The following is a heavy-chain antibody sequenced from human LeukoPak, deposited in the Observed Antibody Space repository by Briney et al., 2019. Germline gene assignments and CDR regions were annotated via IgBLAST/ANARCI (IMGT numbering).Heavy chain of an antibody. D-gene: IGHD6-13*01. CDR1: GYSFTSYW. J-gene: IGHJ5*02. CDR2: IYPGDSDA. CDR3: ARQRAAAKYNWFDP. V-gene: IGHV5-51*01. Sequence: GESLKISCKGAGYSFTSYWIGWVRQMPGKGLEWMGIIYPGDSDARYSPSFQGQVTISADKSISTAYLQWSSLKASDTAMYYCARQRAAAKYNWFDPWGQGTLVTVSS.